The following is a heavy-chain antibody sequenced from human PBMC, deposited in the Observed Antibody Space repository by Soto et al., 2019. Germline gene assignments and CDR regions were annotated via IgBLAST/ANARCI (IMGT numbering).Heavy chain of an antibody. CDR2: MNPDGSEQ. CDR3: TRDLNHDCGP. CDR1: GFTFSDYW. J-gene: IGHJ5*02. Sequence: EVHLVESGGDLVQPGGSLRLSCVASGFTFSDYWMTWVRPTPGKGLEGVANMNPDGSEQYYLDSVKGRFTISRDNAKNSLYLQMNSLRGEDTAVYYCTRDLNHDCGPWGQGTQVIVSS. V-gene: IGHV3-7*04. D-gene: IGHD2-21*01.